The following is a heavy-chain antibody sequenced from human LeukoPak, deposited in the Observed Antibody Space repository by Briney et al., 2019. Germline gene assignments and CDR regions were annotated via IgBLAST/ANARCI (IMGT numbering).Heavy chain of an antibody. Sequence: GGSLRLSCAGSGFTFRTYAMSWVRQAPGKGLEWVSVIGGGGLGTYYADSVKGRFTISRDNSKNTLDLQMNSLRAEDTAVYYCAKVSYSGTYQFDDWGQGTLVTVSS. J-gene: IGHJ4*02. CDR3: AKVSYSGTYQFDD. CDR1: GFTFRTYA. V-gene: IGHV3-23*01. D-gene: IGHD1-26*01. CDR2: IGGGGLGT.